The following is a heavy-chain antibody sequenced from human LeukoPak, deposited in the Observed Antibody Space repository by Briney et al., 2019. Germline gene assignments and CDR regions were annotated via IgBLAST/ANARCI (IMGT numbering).Heavy chain of an antibody. CDR1: GFTVSSNY. CDR3: ARREGSGWYYYDY. Sequence: GGSLRLSCAASGFTVSSNYMSWVRQAPGKGLEWVSGINWNGGSTGYADSVKGRFTISRDNAKNSLYLQMNSLRAEDTALYHCARREGSGWYYYDYWGQGTLVTVSS. J-gene: IGHJ4*02. CDR2: INWNGGST. V-gene: IGHV3-20*01. D-gene: IGHD6-19*01.